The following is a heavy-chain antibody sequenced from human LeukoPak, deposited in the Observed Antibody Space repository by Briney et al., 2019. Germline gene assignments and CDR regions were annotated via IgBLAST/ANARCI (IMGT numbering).Heavy chain of an antibody. CDR1: GFTFNNYA. J-gene: IGHJ4*02. Sequence: PGGSLRLSCAASGFTFNNYAMSWVRQAPGKGLEWVSSISGSGGSTYYADSVKGRLTISRDNSKNTLYLQMNSLRAEDTAVYYCAKDGDRTDYYFDYWGQGTLVTVSS. CDR3: AKDGDRTDYYFDY. CDR2: ISGSGGST. V-gene: IGHV3-23*01. D-gene: IGHD7-27*01.